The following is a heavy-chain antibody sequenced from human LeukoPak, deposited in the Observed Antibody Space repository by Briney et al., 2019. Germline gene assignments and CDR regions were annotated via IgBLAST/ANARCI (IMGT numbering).Heavy chain of an antibody. CDR3: AKDGSISSYYDFWSGYSLNWFDP. J-gene: IGHJ5*02. V-gene: IGHV3-30*18. Sequence: GGSLRLSCAASGFTFSSYGMPWARQAPGKGLEWVAVISYDGSNKYYADSVKGRFTISRDNSKNTLYLQMNSLRAEDTAVYYCAKDGSISSYYDFWSGYSLNWFDPWGQGTLVTVSS. CDR1: GFTFSSYG. CDR2: ISYDGSNK. D-gene: IGHD3-3*01.